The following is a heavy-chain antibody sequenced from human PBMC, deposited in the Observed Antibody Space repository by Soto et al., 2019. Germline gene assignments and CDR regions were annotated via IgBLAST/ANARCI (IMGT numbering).Heavy chain of an antibody. V-gene: IGHV4-31*03. CDR3: ARFAPATHWFDP. CDR2: IYYSGST. Sequence: LSETLSLTCTVSGGSISSGGYYWSWIRQHPGKGLEWIGYIYYSGSTYYNPSLKSRVTISVDTSKNQFSLKLSSVTAADTAVYYCARFAPATHWFDPWGQGTLVTVSS. D-gene: IGHD5-12*01. J-gene: IGHJ5*02. CDR1: GGSISSGGYY.